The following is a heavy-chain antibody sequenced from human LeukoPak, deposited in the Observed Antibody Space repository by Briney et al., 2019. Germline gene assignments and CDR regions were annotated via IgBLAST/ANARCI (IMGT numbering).Heavy chain of an antibody. V-gene: IGHV4-39*01. CDR3: ARLGLRFLEWLSRGVY. D-gene: IGHD3-3*01. J-gene: IGHJ4*02. Sequence: SETLSLTCTVSGGSISSSSYYWGWIRQPPWKGLEWIGSIYYSGSTYYNPSLKSRVTISVDTSKNQFSLKLSSVTAADTAVYYCARLGLRFLEWLSRGVYWGQGTLVTVSS. CDR2: IYYSGST. CDR1: GGSISSSSYY.